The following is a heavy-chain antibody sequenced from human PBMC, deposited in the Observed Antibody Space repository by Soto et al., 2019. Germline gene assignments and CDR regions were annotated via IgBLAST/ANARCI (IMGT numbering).Heavy chain of an antibody. CDR1: GFPFSSYG. V-gene: IGHV3-33*01. Sequence: GGSLRLSCAASGFPFSSYGMHLVRQAPGKGLEWVAVIWYDGSNKYYADSVKGRFTISRDNSKNTLYLQMNSLRAEDTAVYYCARVGPTKKWLLFLDYWCQGTLVTVSS. J-gene: IGHJ4*02. D-gene: IGHD6-19*01. CDR2: IWYDGSNK. CDR3: ARVGPTKKWLLFLDY.